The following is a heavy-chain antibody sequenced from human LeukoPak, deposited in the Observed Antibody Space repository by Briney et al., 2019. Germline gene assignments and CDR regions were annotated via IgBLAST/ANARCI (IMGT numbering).Heavy chain of an antibody. D-gene: IGHD1-26*01. CDR1: GFTFSSG. V-gene: IGHV3-30*18. J-gene: IGHJ4*02. Sequence: GGSLRLSCAASGFTFSSGMHWVRQAPGKGLEWVAVISYDGNHKYYGDSVKGRFTISRDNSRNTLYLQMDSLKTEDTAVYYCAKGELHFDTCSFDYWGQGTLVTVSS. CDR2: ISYDGNHK. CDR3: AKGELHFDTCSFDY.